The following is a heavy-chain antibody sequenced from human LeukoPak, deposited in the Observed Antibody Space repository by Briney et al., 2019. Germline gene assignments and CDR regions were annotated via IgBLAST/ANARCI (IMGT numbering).Heavy chain of an antibody. V-gene: IGHV1-18*04. CDR3: ARGASGYSYGHFDY. D-gene: IGHD5-18*01. Sequence: ASVKVSCKASGYTFTSYYMHWVRQAPGQGLEWMGWISAYNGNTNYAQKFQGRVTMTTDTSTSTAYMELRSLRSDDTAVYYCARGASGYSYGHFDYWGQGTLVTVSS. J-gene: IGHJ4*02. CDR1: GYTFTSYY. CDR2: ISAYNGNT.